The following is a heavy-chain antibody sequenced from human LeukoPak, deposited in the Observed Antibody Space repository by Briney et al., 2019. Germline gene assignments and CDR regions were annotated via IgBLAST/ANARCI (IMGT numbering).Heavy chain of an antibody. CDR3: ATVRSVASWELPDY. CDR1: GYTFTSYY. J-gene: IGHJ4*02. Sequence: ASVKVSCKASGYTFTSYYMHWVRQAPGKGLEWMGGFDPEDGETIYAQKFQGRVTMTEDTSTDTAYMELSSLRSEDTAVYYCATVRSVASWELPDYWGQGTLVTVSS. D-gene: IGHD1-26*01. V-gene: IGHV1-24*01. CDR2: FDPEDGET.